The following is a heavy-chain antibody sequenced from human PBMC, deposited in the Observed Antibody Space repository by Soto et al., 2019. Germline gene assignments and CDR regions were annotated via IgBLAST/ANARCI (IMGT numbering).Heavy chain of an antibody. J-gene: IGHJ3*02. CDR2: IYNSGTT. Sequence: QVQLQESGPGLVKPSQTLSLTCAVSGASISSGGYCWNWIRQHPGKGLEWIGHIYNSGTTHSNPSLKRRLTISVDTSKNHFFLKLDSLTAADTAVYYCAREGSSPVTALRVLDIWGHGTSVTVSP. CDR1: GASISSGGYC. V-gene: IGHV4-31*11. D-gene: IGHD4-17*01. CDR3: AREGSSPVTALRVLDI.